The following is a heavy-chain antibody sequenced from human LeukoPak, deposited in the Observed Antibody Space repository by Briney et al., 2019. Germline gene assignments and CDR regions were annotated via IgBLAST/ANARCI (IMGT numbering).Heavy chain of an antibody. J-gene: IGHJ4*02. V-gene: IGHV4-39*01. Sequence: PSETLSLTCTVSGGSISSSSYYWGWIRQPPGKGLEWIGSIYYSGNTYHNPSLKSRVTISVDTSRNQFSLKLSSVTAAGTAVYYCASLIVVVPAAPYIDYWGQGTLVTVSS. CDR2: IYYSGNT. D-gene: IGHD2-2*01. CDR1: GGSISSSSYY. CDR3: ASLIVVVPAAPYIDY.